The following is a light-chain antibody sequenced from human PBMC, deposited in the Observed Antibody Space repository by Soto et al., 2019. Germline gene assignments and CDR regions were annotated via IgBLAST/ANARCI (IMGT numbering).Light chain of an antibody. V-gene: IGKV1-39*01. CDR1: QSIVTY. CDR2: AAS. Sequence: DIQMTQSPSSLSASVGDRVTITCRASQSIVTYLNWYLQKPGKAPKLLIYAASNLQSGVPSRSSGSGSGTDFTLTISSLQPEDFATYFCQQSYSTPPWTFGQGTKVDIK. CDR3: QQSYSTPPWT. J-gene: IGKJ1*01.